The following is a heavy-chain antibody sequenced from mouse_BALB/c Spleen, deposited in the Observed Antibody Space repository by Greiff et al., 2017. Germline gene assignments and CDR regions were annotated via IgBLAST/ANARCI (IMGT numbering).Heavy chain of an antibody. CDR3: ARTPNWAWFAY. J-gene: IGHJ3*01. D-gene: IGHD4-1*01. V-gene: IGHV5-17*02. CDR1: GFTFSSFG. Sequence: DVQLVESGGGLVQPGGSRKLSCAASGFTFSSFGMHWVRQAPEKGLEWVAYISSGSSTIYYADTVKGRFTISRDNPKNTLFLQMTSLRSEDTAMYYCARTPNWAWFAYWGQGTLVTVSA. CDR2: ISSGSSTI.